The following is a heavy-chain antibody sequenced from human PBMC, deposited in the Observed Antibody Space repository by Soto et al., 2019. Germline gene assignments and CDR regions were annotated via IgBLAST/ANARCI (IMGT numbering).Heavy chain of an antibody. J-gene: IGHJ3*02. D-gene: IGHD3-22*01. V-gene: IGHV3-53*01. CDR3: ARVRYYYDSSGYYPDAFDI. CDR2: IYSGGST. Sequence: PGGSLRLSCAASGFTVSSNYMSWVRQAPGKGLEWVSVIYSGGSTYYADSVKGRFTISRDNSKNTLYLQMNSLRAEDTAVYYCARVRYYYDSSGYYPDAFDIWGQGTMVTV. CDR1: GFTVSSNY.